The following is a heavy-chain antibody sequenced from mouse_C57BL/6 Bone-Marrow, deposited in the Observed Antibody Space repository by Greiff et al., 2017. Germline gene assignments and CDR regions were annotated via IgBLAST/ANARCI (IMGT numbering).Heavy chain of an antibody. V-gene: IGHV2-2*01. Sequence: VKLQQSGPGLVQPSQSLSITCTVSGFSLTSYGVHWVRHSPGKGLAWLGVIWGGGSTDYNAAFISRLSISKDNSKSQVFFKMNSLQADDTAIYYCASRGVAFPYYAMDYWGQGTSVTVSS. CDR3: ASRGVAFPYYAMDY. CDR1: GFSLTSYG. J-gene: IGHJ4*01. D-gene: IGHD1-1*02. CDR2: IWGGGST.